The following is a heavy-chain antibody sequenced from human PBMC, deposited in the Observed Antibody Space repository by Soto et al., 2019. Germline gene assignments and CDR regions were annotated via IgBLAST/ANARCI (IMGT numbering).Heavy chain of an antibody. D-gene: IGHD3-10*01. Sequence: ASVKVSCKASGYTFTGYYMHWVRQAPGQGLEWMGWINPNSGGTNYAQKFQGWVTMTRDTSISTAYMELSRLRSDDTAVYYCARDEEGSGSYPFDYWGQGTLVTVPS. CDR2: INPNSGGT. V-gene: IGHV1-2*04. CDR1: GYTFTGYY. J-gene: IGHJ4*02. CDR3: ARDEEGSGSYPFDY.